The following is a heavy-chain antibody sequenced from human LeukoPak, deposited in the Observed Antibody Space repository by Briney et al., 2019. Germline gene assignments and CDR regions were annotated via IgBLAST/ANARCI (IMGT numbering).Heavy chain of an antibody. V-gene: IGHV4-61*02. CDR2: IYTTGST. CDR3: AGDDSSGY. J-gene: IGHJ4*02. D-gene: IGHD3-22*01. CDR1: GGSISSGNFY. Sequence: ASETLSLTCTVSGGSISSGNFYWSWIRQPAGRGLEWIGRIYTTGSTNYNPSLKSRVTISLDTSKEQFSLKLSSVTAADTAVYYCAGDDSSGYWGQGTLVTVSS.